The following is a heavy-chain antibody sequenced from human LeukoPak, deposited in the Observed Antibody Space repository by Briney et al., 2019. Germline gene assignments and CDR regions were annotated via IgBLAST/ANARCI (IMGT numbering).Heavy chain of an antibody. V-gene: IGHV4-59*01. CDR2: VYCSGTT. Sequence: SETLSLTCTVSGGSLSSYYWSWIRQPPGKGLEWIGYVYCSGTTNYNPSLKSRVTMSVDTSKNQFFLKLNSVTAADTAVYYCTRSPPGGQQWLVVDSWGQGTLVTVSS. CDR3: TRSPPGGQQWLVVDS. D-gene: IGHD6-19*01. CDR1: GGSLSSYY. J-gene: IGHJ4*02.